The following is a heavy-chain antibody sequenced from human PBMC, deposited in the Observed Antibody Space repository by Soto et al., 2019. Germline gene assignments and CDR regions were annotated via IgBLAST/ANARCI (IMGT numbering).Heavy chain of an antibody. CDR2: ISSTTNYI. J-gene: IGHJ4*02. Sequence: GGTLRLSCAASGVTFTRYSMNWVRQAPGKGLEWVSSISSTTNYIYYGDSMKGRSTISRDNAKNSLYLEMNSLRAEDTAVYYCARESEELTSNFDYWGQGTLVTVSS. V-gene: IGHV3-21*06. D-gene: IGHD1-7*01. CDR1: GVTFTRYS. CDR3: ARESEELTSNFDY.